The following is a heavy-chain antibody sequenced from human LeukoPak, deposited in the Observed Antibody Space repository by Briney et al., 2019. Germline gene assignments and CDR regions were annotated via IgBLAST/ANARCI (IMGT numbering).Heavy chain of an antibody. CDR3: VKYGGDLGVAFDC. D-gene: IGHD2-21*01. V-gene: IGHV3-7*01. J-gene: IGHJ4*02. CDR1: GFSFSTYW. CDR2: IKIDGSEK. Sequence: GGSLRLSCEVSGFSFSTYWMTWVRQAPGKGLEWVANIKIDGSEKNYVDSVKGRFTISRDNAKNSLYLQMNSLRAEDTAVYYCVKYGGDLGVAFDCWGQGTLVTVSS.